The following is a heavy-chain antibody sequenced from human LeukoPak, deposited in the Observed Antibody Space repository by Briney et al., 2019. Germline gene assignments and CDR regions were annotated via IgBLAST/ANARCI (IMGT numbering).Heavy chain of an antibody. CDR3: ARGPPFPSGWYQSVDY. CDR2: IYYSGTT. V-gene: IGHV4-59*12. CDR1: GGSISSYY. D-gene: IGHD6-19*01. Sequence: SETLSLTCAVTGGSISSYYWSWIRQPPGKGLEWIGYIYYSGTTNNNPSLKSRVTISVDTSKNQFSLKLSSVTAADTAVYYCARGPPFPSGWYQSVDYWGQGTLVTVSS. J-gene: IGHJ4*02.